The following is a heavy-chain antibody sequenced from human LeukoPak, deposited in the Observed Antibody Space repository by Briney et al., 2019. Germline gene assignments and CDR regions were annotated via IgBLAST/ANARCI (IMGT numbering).Heavy chain of an antibody. CDR2: ISAYNGNT. V-gene: IGHV1-18*01. D-gene: IGHD6-19*01. CDR1: GYTFTSYG. Sequence: ASVKVSCKASGYTFTSYGISWVRQAPGQGLEWMGWISAYNGNTNYAQKLQGRVTMTTDTSTSTAYMELRSLRSDDTAVYYCARDGPGYSSGWPYYYYYMDVWGKGTTVTVSS. CDR3: ARDGPGYSSGWPYYYYYMDV. J-gene: IGHJ6*03.